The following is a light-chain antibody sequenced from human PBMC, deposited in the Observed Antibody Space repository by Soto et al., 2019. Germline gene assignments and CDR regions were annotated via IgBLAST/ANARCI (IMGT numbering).Light chain of an antibody. J-gene: IGLJ1*01. CDR2: DVS. V-gene: IGLV2-11*01. Sequence: QSALTQPRSVSGPPGQSVSISCSGTSSDVGTYNYVSWYQQHPGKAPKLMIYDVSKRPSGVPDRFSGSKSGNTASLTISGLQAEDEADYYCVSFTTSRSYVFGTGTKLTVL. CDR3: VSFTTSRSYV. CDR1: SSDVGTYNY.